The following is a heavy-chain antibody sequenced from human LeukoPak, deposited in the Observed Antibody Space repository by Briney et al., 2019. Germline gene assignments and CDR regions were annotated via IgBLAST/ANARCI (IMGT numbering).Heavy chain of an antibody. CDR3: ARARGIVVVVAEDCYFDY. Sequence: PSETLSLTCTVSGGSISSSSYYWGWIRQPPGKGLQWIGEINHSGTTNYNPSLKSRVTISVDTSQNQFSLKLSSVTAADTAVYYCARARGIVVVVAEDCYFDYWGQGTLVAVSS. CDR2: INHSGTT. V-gene: IGHV4-39*07. D-gene: IGHD2-15*01. CDR1: GGSISSSSYY. J-gene: IGHJ4*02.